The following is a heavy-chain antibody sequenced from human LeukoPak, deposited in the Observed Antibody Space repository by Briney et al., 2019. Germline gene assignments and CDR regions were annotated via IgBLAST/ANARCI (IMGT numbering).Heavy chain of an antibody. CDR1: GFTFSSYA. Sequence: GGSLRLSCAASGFTFSSYAMSWVRQAPGKGLEWVSAISCSGGSTYYADSVKGRFTISRDNSKNTLYLQMNSLRAEDTAVYYCAKALSGRDRSSWYFSYYYYGMDVWGQGTTVTVSS. CDR2: ISCSGGST. J-gene: IGHJ6*02. CDR3: AKALSGRDRSSWYFSYYYYGMDV. V-gene: IGHV3-23*01. D-gene: IGHD6-13*01.